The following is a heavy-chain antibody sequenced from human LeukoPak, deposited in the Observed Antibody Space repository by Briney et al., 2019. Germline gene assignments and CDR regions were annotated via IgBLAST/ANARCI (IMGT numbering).Heavy chain of an antibody. CDR2: INSDGSNT. CDR3: ARGSPLGGN. V-gene: IGHV3-74*01. CDR1: GFTFSSSW. J-gene: IGHJ4*02. Sequence: GGSLRLSCAASGFTFSSSWMHWVRQAPGRGLVWVSHINSDGSNTKYAGSVKGRFTISRDNAKNTLSLQMNSLRAEDTAVYYCARGSPLGGNWGQGTLVTVSS.